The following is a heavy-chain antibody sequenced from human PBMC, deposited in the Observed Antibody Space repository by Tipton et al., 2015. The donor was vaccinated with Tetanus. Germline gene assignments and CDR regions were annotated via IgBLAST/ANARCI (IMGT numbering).Heavy chain of an antibody. CDR3: ARDPHTIRTGNHRGFGY. Sequence: GSLRLSCAASGFDFRSDWMTWVRQAPGKGLEWVANIKQDGNEKYHVDSVKGRFTISRDNGKNLLYLEMNSLRVEDTAVYYCARDPHTIRTGNHRGFGYWGQGTLVTVSS. V-gene: IGHV3-7*03. D-gene: IGHD3-10*01. CDR1: GFDFRSDW. J-gene: IGHJ4*02. CDR2: IKQDGNEK.